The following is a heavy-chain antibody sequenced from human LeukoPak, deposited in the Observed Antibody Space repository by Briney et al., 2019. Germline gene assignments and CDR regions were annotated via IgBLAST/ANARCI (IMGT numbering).Heavy chain of an antibody. CDR2: INPNSGGT. J-gene: IGHJ4*02. CDR3: ARAMVQGVNFDY. Sequence: ASVKISCKASGYTFTGYYMHWVRRAPGQGLEWMGWINPNSGGTNYAQKFQGRVTMTRDTSISTAYMELSRLRSDDTAVYYCARAMVQGVNFDYWGQGTLVTVSS. V-gene: IGHV1-2*02. D-gene: IGHD3-10*01. CDR1: GYTFTGYY.